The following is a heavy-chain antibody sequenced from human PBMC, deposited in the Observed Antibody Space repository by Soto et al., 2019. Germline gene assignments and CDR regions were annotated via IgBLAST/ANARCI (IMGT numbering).Heavy chain of an antibody. CDR2: ISYDGSNK. Sequence: PGGSLRLSCAASGFTFSSYAMHWVRQAPGKGLEWVAVISYDGSNKYYADSVKGRFTISRDNSKNTLYLQMNSPRAEDTAVYYCARDLAFGVNWFDPWGQGTLVTVSS. J-gene: IGHJ5*02. D-gene: IGHD3-16*01. CDR3: ARDLAFGVNWFDP. CDR1: GFTFSSYA. V-gene: IGHV3-30-3*01.